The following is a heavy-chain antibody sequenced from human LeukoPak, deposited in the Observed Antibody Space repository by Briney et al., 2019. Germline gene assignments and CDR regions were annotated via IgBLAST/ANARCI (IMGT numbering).Heavy chain of an antibody. J-gene: IGHJ3*01. D-gene: IGHD3-3*01. V-gene: IGHV3-23*01. CDR3: ARRLSLRFDAFAV. Sequence: GGSLRLSCATSGLTVSTDYMSWVRQSPGKGLEWVSSMSDIGPNTYYADSVKGRFTISRDTSKNTLFLQMNSLRAEDTALYFCARRLSLRFDAFAVWGPGTVVTVSS. CDR1: GLTVSTDY. CDR2: MSDIGPNT.